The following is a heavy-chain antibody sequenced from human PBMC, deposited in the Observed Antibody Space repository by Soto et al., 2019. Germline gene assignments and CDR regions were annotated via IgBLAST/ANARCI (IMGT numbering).Heavy chain of an antibody. Sequence: GESLKISCKGSGYSFTSYWIAWVRQMPGKGLEWMGIIYPGDSDTRYSPSFQGQVTNSADKSISTAYLRWSSLKASDTAMYYCARLLGSSLFDFWGHGTLVTVSS. J-gene: IGHJ4*01. D-gene: IGHD6-6*01. V-gene: IGHV5-51*01. CDR2: IYPGDSDT. CDR3: ARLLGSSLFDF. CDR1: GYSFTSYW.